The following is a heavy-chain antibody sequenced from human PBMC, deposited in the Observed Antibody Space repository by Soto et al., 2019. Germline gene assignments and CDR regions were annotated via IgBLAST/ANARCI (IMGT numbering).Heavy chain of an antibody. Sequence: GGSLRLSCTASGFTFGDYARSWFRQAPGKGLEWVGFIRSKAYGGTTEYAASVKGRFTISRDDSKSIAYLQMNSLKTEDTAAYYCTSDGSKLYCTNGVCPDAFDIWGQGTMVTVSS. CDR1: GFTFGDYA. V-gene: IGHV3-49*03. D-gene: IGHD2-8*01. CDR2: IRSKAYGGTT. J-gene: IGHJ3*02. CDR3: TSDGSKLYCTNGVCPDAFDI.